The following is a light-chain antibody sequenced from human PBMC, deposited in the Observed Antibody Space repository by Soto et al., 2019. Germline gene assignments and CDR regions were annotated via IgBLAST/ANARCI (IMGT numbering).Light chain of an antibody. CDR2: GDN. J-gene: IGLJ3*02. V-gene: IGLV1-40*01. CDR3: QSYDSSLSAWV. CDR1: GSNIGAGYD. Sequence: QSVLTQPPSVSGAPGQRVTISCTGRGSNIGAGYDVHWYQQLPGTAPKLLVYGDNNRPSGVPDRFSGSKSGTSASLAITGLQAEDEADYYCQSYDSSLSAWVFGGGTKLTVL.